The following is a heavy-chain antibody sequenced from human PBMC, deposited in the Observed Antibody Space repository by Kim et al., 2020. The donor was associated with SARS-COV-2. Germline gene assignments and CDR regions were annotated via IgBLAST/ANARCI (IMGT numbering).Heavy chain of an antibody. CDR1: GFTFSSYS. D-gene: IGHD3-10*01. Sequence: GGSLRLSCAASGFTFSSYSMNWVRQAPGKGLEWVSSISSSSSYIYYADSVKGRFTISRDNAKNSLYLQMNSLRAEDTAVYYCASYRASATSGRLFAPGRYWGPGTLVSVSS. CDR3: ASYRASATSGRLFAPGRY. J-gene: IGHJ4*01. V-gene: IGHV3-21*01. CDR2: ISSSSSYI.